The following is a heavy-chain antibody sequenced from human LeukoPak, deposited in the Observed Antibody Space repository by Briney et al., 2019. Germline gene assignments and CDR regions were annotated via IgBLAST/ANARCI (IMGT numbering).Heavy chain of an antibody. CDR1: GFTFSSYA. CDR2: ISGSGGST. Sequence: GGSLRLSYAASGFTFSSYAMSWVRQAPGKGLEWVSAISGSGGSTYYADSVKGRFTISRDNSKNTLYLQMNSLRAEDTAVYYCAGLWFGEFDFDYWGQGTLVTVSS. D-gene: IGHD3-10*01. CDR3: AGLWFGEFDFDY. J-gene: IGHJ4*02. V-gene: IGHV3-23*01.